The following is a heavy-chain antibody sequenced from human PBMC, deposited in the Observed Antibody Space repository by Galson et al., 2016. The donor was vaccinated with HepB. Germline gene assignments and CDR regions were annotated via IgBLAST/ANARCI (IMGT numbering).Heavy chain of an antibody. CDR3: ARSESYYYDSSGYQIDY. V-gene: IGHV3-30*03. D-gene: IGHD3-22*01. CDR1: GFTFSSYG. CDR2: ISYDGSNK. Sequence: SLRLSCAVSGFTFSSYGIHWVRQAPGKGLEWVAVISYDGSNKYYADSVKGRFTISRDNAKNSLYLQMNSLRAEDTAVYYCARSESYYYDSSGYQIDYWGQGTLVTVSS. J-gene: IGHJ4*02.